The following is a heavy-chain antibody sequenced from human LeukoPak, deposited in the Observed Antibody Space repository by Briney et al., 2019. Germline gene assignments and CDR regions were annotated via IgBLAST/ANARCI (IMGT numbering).Heavy chain of an antibody. J-gene: IGHJ4*02. CDR1: GFTVSSNY. CDR3: ARELDSSGYYYFDY. V-gene: IGHV3-66*01. Sequence: GGSLRLSCAASGFTVSSNYMSWVRQAPGKGLEWVSVIYSGGSTYYADSVKGRFTISRDNSKNTLYLQMNSLRAEDTAAYYCARELDSSGYYYFDYWGQGTLVTVSS. D-gene: IGHD3-22*01. CDR2: IYSGGST.